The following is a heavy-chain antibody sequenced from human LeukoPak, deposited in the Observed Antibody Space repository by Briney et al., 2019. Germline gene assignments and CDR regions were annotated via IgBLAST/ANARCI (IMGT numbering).Heavy chain of an antibody. J-gene: IGHJ4*02. V-gene: IGHV3-74*01. Sequence: PGGSLRLSCAASGLTFSSYWMHWVRQVPGRGLVCVSRINSDGTLTNYADSVKGRFTISRDNAKNTLYLQMNSLRAEDTAVYYCVRGGYGAYWGQGTLVTVSS. CDR1: GLTFSSYW. D-gene: IGHD3-16*01. CDR2: INSDGTLT. CDR3: VRGGYGAY.